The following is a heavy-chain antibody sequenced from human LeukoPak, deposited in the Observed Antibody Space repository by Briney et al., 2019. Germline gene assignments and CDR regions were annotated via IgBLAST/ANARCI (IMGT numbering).Heavy chain of an antibody. V-gene: IGHV3-23*01. Sequence: GGSLRLSCAASGFTFSSYAMSWVRQAPGKGLEWVSAISGSGGSTYYADSVKGRFTISRDNSKNTLYPQMNSLRAEDTAVYYCAKYDSYGESEDYWGQGTLVTVSS. CDR3: AKYDSYGESEDY. CDR1: GFTFSSYA. CDR2: ISGSGGST. D-gene: IGHD5-18*01. J-gene: IGHJ4*02.